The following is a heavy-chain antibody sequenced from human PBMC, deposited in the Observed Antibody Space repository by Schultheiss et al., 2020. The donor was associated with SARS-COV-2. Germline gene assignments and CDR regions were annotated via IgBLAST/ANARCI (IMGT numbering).Heavy chain of an antibody. CDR1: GGSFSSGGYS. J-gene: IGHJ5*02. V-gene: IGHV4-30-2*03. CDR2: IYHSGST. CDR3: ARHWGAMVRGVLQDWFDP. D-gene: IGHD3-10*01. Sequence: SETLSLTCGVSGGSFSSGGYSWSWIRQPPGKGLEWIGYIYHSGSTYYNPSLKSRLAMSVDTSRNQFSLTLNSVTAADTATYYCARHWGAMVRGVLQDWFDPWGQGTLVTVSS.